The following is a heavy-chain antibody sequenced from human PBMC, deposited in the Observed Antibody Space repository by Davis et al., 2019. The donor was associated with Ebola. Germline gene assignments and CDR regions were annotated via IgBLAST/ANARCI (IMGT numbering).Heavy chain of an antibody. D-gene: IGHD6-19*01. J-gene: IGHJ4*02. Sequence: GESLKISCAASGITFSSYGMHWVRQAPGKGLEWVSVISYDGSDKYYTDSVKGRFTISRDDSKNTLFLQLSSLRVEDTAVYHCAKGTNRIAVAGMGQSNWGQGTLVTVSS. CDR3: AKGTNRIAVAGMGQSN. V-gene: IGHV3-30*18. CDR1: GITFSSYG. CDR2: ISYDGSDK.